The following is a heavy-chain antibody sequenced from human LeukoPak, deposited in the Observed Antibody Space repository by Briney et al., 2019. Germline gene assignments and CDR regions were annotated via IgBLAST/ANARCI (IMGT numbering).Heavy chain of an antibody. Sequence: SVKVSCKASGGTFSSYAISWVRQAPGQGLEWMGGIIPICGTANYAQKFQGRVTITADESTSTAYMELSSLRSEDTAVYYCARDPAPRDDGDYSDYWGQGTLVTVSS. J-gene: IGHJ4*02. CDR1: GGTFSSYA. D-gene: IGHD4-17*01. V-gene: IGHV1-69*13. CDR2: IIPICGTA. CDR3: ARDPAPRDDGDYSDY.